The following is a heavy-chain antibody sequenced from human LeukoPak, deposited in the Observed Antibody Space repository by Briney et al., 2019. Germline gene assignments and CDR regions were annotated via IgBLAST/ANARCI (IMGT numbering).Heavy chain of an antibody. CDR1: GGTFSSYA. V-gene: IGHV1-69*13. J-gene: IGHJ4*02. CDR2: IIPIFGTA. CDR3: ATSSIAARRREIVIDY. D-gene: IGHD6-6*01. Sequence: GASVKVSCKASGGTFSSYAISWVRQAPGQGLEWMGGIIPIFGTANYAQKFQGRVTITADESTSTAYMELSSLRSEDTAVYYCATSSIAARRREIVIDYWGQGTLVTVSS.